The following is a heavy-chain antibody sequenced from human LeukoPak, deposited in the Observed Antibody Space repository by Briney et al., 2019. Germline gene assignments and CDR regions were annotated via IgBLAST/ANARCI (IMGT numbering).Heavy chain of an antibody. D-gene: IGHD2-15*01. J-gene: IGHJ5*02. CDR3: ARDNDCSGGSCGVWFDP. CDR1: GFTFSDYY. V-gene: IGHV3-11*05. CDR2: ISSSSSYT. Sequence: GGSLRLSCAASGFTFSDYYMSWIRQAPGKGLEWVSYISSSSSYTNYADSVKGRFTISRDNAKNSLYPQMNSLRAEDTAVYCCARDNDCSGGSCGVWFDPWGQGTLVTASS.